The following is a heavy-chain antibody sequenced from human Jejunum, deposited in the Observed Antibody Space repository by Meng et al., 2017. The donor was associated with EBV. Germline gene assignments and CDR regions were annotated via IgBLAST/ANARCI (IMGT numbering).Heavy chain of an antibody. CDR3: ARASSERLLDY. J-gene: IGHJ4*02. CDR2: INQVGST. CDR1: TDLISSYEW. V-gene: IGHV4-4*02. Sequence: QVQLQESGPGPVKPSGTLSLTWPVPTDLISSYEWWSWVRQPPGKGLEWLGEINQVGSTYYNPSLKSRVTISIDTSKRQFSLRLNSMTAADTAVYYCARASSERLLDYWGQGTLVTVSS. D-gene: IGHD1-14*01.